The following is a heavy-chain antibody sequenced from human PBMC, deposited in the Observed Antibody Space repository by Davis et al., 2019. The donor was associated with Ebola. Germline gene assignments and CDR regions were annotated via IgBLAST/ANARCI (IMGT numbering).Heavy chain of an antibody. CDR1: GDSISSGGYS. D-gene: IGHD4-17*01. CDR3: ANYGDWDDY. V-gene: IGHV4-30-2*03. Sequence: SETLSLTCAVSGDSISSGGYSWSWIRQPPGKGLEWIGYIYHSGSTYYNPSLKSRVTISVDTSKNQFSLKLSSVTAADTAVYYCANYGDWDDYWGQGTLVTVSS. CDR2: IYHSGST. J-gene: IGHJ4*02.